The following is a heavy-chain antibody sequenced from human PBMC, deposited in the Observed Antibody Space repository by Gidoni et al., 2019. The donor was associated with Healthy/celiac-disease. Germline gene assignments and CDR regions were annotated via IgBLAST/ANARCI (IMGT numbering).Heavy chain of an antibody. CDR2: INHSGST. D-gene: IGHD6-6*01. CDR3: ARVGSSLMFDY. J-gene: IGHJ4*02. V-gene: IGHV4-34*01. CDR1: GGSFSGYY. Sequence: QVQLQQWGAGPLKPSETLSLTCAVYGGSFSGYYWSWIRQPPGMGLEWIGEINHSGSTNYNPSLKSRVTISVDTSKNQFSLKLSSVTAADTAVYYCARVGSSLMFDYWGQGTLVTVSS.